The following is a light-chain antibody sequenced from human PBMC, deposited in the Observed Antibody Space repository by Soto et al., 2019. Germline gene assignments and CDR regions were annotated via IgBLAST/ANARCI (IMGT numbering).Light chain of an antibody. Sequence: EIVLTQAPATQSLSPGERATLSCGASQSVSSSYLAWYQQKPGLAPRLLIYDASSRATGIPNRFSGSGSGTDFTLTISRLEPEDFAVYYCQHYGSSLFTFGPGTKVDIK. CDR3: QHYGSSLFT. CDR2: DAS. CDR1: QSVSSSY. J-gene: IGKJ3*01. V-gene: IGKV3D-20*01.